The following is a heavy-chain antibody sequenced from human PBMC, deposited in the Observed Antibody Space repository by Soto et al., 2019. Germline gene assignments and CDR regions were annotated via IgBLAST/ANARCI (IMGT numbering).Heavy chain of an antibody. CDR2: IVVGSGNT. J-gene: IGHJ3*02. CDR3: ARDRNIPDPTAFDI. CDR1: GFTFSNSA. V-gene: IGHV1-58*02. Sequence: SVKVSCKASGFTFSNSAMQWVRQARGQRLEWIGWIVVGSGNTNYAQKFQERVTFSRDMSTSTAYMELSSLRSEDTAVYYCARDRNIPDPTAFDIWGQGTMVTVSS.